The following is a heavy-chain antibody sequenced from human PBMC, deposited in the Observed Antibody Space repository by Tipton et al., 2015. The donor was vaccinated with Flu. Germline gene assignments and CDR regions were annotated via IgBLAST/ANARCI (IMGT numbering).Heavy chain of an antibody. CDR3: AKARDGGLYGDKGLFEY. D-gene: IGHD4-17*01. CDR2: ISIGSSSI. J-gene: IGHJ4*02. CDR1: GFTFSGYA. Sequence: SLRLSCAGSGFTFSGYAMNWVRQAPGKGLEWVSSISIGSSSIYYADSVKGRFTISRDNAKNSLYLQMNSLRAEDTAVYYCAKARDGGLYGDKGLFEYWGQGTLVAVSS. V-gene: IGHV3-21*01.